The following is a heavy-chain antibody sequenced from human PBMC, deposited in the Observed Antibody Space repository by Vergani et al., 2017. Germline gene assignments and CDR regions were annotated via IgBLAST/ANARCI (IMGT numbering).Heavy chain of an antibody. V-gene: IGHV1-46*01. CDR2: INPSGGHT. CDR3: GRGSDNYN. CDR1: GYTFSNYY. Sequence: QVQVVQSGAEVKKSGASVKVSCKTSGYTFSNYYMHWVRQAPRQGLEWMGIINPSGGHTNYAQTFQGRVTMTRDPSTSTVYMELSSLRSEDTAIYYCGRGSDNYNWGQGTLVTVSS. J-gene: IGHJ4*02. D-gene: IGHD5-24*01.